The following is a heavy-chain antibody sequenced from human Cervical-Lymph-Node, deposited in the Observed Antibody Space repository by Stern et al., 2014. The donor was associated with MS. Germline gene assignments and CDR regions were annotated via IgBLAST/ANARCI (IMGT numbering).Heavy chain of an antibody. CDR2: SNPNSGTT. V-gene: IGHV1-46*03. D-gene: IGHD1-1*01. Sequence: VQLEQSGAEVKKPGASVNVSCEASGFSFTTHYMQWIQQAPGEGLEWVAISNPNSGTTSYARQFQGRVIITRDTSTSTIYMELTGLKSEDTALYFCTRVQRERRALDHFDPWGQGTLVTVSS. J-gene: IGHJ5*02. CDR1: GFSFTTHY. CDR3: TRVQRERRALDHFDP.